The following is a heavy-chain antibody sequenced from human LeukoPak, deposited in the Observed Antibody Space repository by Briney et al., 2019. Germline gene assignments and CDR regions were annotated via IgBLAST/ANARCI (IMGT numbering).Heavy chain of an antibody. V-gene: IGHV1-24*01. CDR1: GYTFTGYY. Sequence: GASVKVSCKASGYTFTGYYMHWVRQAPGQGLEWMGGFDPEDGETIYAQKFQGRVTMTEDTSTDTAYMELSSLRSEDTAVYYCATLYDYVWGSYRYSNYWGQGTLVTVSS. D-gene: IGHD3-16*02. J-gene: IGHJ4*02. CDR3: ATLYDYVWGSYRYSNY. CDR2: FDPEDGET.